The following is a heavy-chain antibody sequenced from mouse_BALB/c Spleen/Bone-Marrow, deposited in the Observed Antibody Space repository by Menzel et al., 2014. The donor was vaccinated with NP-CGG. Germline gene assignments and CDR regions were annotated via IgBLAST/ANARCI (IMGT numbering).Heavy chain of an antibody. D-gene: IGHD2-14*01. J-gene: IGHJ2*01. CDR1: GYTFSSYW. CDR2: ILPGSGIT. V-gene: IGHV1-9*01. CDR3: TRGGSYYRYLDY. Sequence: VQLRQSGAELMKPGASVKISCKATGYTFSSYWIEWVKQRPGHGLEWIGEILPGSGITNYNEKFKGKATFTADTSSNTAYMQLSSLTSEDSAVYYCTRGGSYYRYLDYWGQGTTLTVSS.